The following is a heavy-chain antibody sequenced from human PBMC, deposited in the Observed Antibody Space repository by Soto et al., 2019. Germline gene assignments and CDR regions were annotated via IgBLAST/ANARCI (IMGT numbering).Heavy chain of an antibody. CDR2: IWYDGSNK. D-gene: IGHD6-6*01. Sequence: GESLKISCAASGFTFSSYGMHWVRQAPGKGLEWVAVIWYDGSNKYYADSVKGRFTISRDNSKNTLYLQMNSLRAEDTAVYYCHSSSDYYYGMDVWGQGTTVTVSS. V-gene: IGHV3-33*01. CDR1: GFTFSSYG. J-gene: IGHJ6*02. CDR3: HSSSDYYYGMDV.